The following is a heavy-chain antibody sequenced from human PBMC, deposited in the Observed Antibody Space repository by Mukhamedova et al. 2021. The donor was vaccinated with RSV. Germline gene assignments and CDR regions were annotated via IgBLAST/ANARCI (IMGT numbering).Heavy chain of an antibody. Sequence: YNPSLKSRVTISVDTPKNQFSLKLSSVTAADTAVYYCARGDYGENWFDPWGQGTLVTVSS. D-gene: IGHD4-17*01. V-gene: IGHV4-34*01. CDR3: ARGDYGENWFDP. J-gene: IGHJ5*02.